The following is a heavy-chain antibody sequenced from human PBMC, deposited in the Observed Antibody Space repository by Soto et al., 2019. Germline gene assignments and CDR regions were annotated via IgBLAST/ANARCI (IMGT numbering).Heavy chain of an antibody. V-gene: IGHV4-59*01. Sequence: SETLSLTCTVSGGSISSYYWSWIRQPPGKGLEWIGYIYYSGSTNYNPSLKSRVTISVDTSKNQFSLKLSSVTVADTAVYYCARDSSGATVFYYFVYWGQETLVTVFS. CDR3: ARDSSGATVFYYFVY. CDR1: GGSISSYY. D-gene: IGHD6-25*01. J-gene: IGHJ4*02. CDR2: IYYSGST.